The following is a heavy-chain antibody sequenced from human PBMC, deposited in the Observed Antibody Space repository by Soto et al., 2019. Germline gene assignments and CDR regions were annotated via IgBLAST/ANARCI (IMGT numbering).Heavy chain of an antibody. D-gene: IGHD6-13*01. CDR3: AKEWPLEAAGAPAWDS. V-gene: IGHV3-23*01. CDR2: ISGSGGST. Sequence: EVQLLESGGGLVQPGVSLRLSCAASGFTFSSYAMSWVRQAPGKGLEWVSAISGSGGSTYYADSVKGRFTISRDNSKTTLYLPMNCLRAEDTAVYYCAKEWPLEAAGAPAWDSWGPGTLVTVSA. CDR1: GFTFSSYA. J-gene: IGHJ4*02.